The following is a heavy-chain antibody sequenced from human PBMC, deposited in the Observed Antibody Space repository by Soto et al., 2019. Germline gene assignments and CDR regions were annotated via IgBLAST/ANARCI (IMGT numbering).Heavy chain of an antibody. CDR2: ISYVGSNK. D-gene: IGHD6-19*01. CDR3: AKDRGWLAERYYYGMDV. V-gene: IGHV3-30*18. Sequence: QVQLVESGGGVVQPGRSLRLSCAASGFTFSSYGMHWVRQAPGKGLEWVAVISYVGSNKYYADSVKGRFTISRDNSKNTLYLQKNSLRAEDTAVYYCAKDRGWLAERYYYGMDVWGQGTTVTVSS. J-gene: IGHJ6*02. CDR1: GFTFSSYG.